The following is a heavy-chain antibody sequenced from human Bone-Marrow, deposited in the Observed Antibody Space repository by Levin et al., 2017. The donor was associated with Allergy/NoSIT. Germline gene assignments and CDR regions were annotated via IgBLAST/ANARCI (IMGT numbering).Heavy chain of an antibody. CDR2: VSYDGIIK. D-gene: IGHD6-13*01. V-gene: IGHV3-30*18. Sequence: PGGSLRLSCAASGFTFSSFGMHWVRQAPGKGLEWVAVVSYDGIIKYYVDSVKGRFTISRDNSRNTLDLQMNSLRAEDTAVYYCAKEYTSRYYGESAFDMWGHGTMVTVSS. CDR1: GFTFSSFG. J-gene: IGHJ3*02. CDR3: AKEYTSRYYGESAFDM.